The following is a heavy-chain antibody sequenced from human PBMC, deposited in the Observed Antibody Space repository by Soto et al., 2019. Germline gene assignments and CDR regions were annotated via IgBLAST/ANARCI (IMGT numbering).Heavy chain of an antibody. CDR2: IKQDGSEK. CDR3: ARNSGPEGGYNFDY. D-gene: IGHD1-1*01. V-gene: IGHV3-7*03. Sequence: GGSLRLSCAASGFTFSSYWMSWVRQAPGKGLEWVANIKQDGSEKYYVDSVKGRFTISRDNAKNPLYLQMNRLRAEDTAVYYCARNSGPEGGYNFDYWGQGTLVTVSS. CDR1: GFTFSSYW. J-gene: IGHJ4*02.